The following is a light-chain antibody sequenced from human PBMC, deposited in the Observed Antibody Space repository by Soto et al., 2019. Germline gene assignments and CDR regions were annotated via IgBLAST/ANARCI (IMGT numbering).Light chain of an antibody. CDR1: SGSIASNY. CDR2: EDN. Sequence: NYMLTQPHSVSESPGKTATISCTSSSGSIASNYVQWYQQRPGSAPTTVIYEDNQRPSGVPDRFSGSTDGSSNSASLTISGLQTEDEADYYCQSYDSSTVVFGGGTKLTV. J-gene: IGLJ2*01. V-gene: IGLV6-57*04. CDR3: QSYDSSTVV.